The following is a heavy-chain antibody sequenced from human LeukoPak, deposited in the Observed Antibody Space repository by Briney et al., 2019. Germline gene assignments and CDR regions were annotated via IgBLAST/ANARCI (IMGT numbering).Heavy chain of an antibody. V-gene: IGHV3-21*01. J-gene: IGHJ4*02. CDR1: GFTFSSYS. Sequence: GGSLRLSCTVSGFTFSSYSMNWVRQAPGKGLEWVSSISSSSSYIYYADSVKGRFTISRDNAKNSLYLQMNSLRAEDTAVYYCARGVWLQFGYWGQGTLVTVSS. CDR3: ARGVWLQFGY. CDR2: ISSSSSYI. D-gene: IGHD5-24*01.